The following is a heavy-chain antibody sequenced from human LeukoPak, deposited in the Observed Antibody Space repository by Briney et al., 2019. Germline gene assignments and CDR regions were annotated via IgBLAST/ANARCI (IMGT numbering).Heavy chain of an antibody. D-gene: IGHD6-13*01. J-gene: IGHJ5*02. V-gene: IGHV5-51*01. CDR3: ARLQEAAAGRGWFDP. CDR2: IYPGDSDT. CDR1: GYSFTSYW. Sequence: AGSLKIFCKGSGYSFTSYWIGWVRHMPGEGLEGMGIIYPGDSDTRYSPSFQGQVTISADKSINTAYLQWSSLKASDAAMYYCARLQEAAAGRGWFDPWGQGTLVTVSS.